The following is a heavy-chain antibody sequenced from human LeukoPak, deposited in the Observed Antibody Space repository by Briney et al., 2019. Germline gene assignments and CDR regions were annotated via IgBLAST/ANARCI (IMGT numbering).Heavy chain of an antibody. V-gene: IGHV3-23*01. CDR3: AKYFPRFDDYSRWANEYYFDY. Sequence: GASLRLSCAASGFTFSSYAMSWVRQVPGKGLEWVSAISGSGGSTYYADSVKGRFTISRDNSKNTLYLQMNSLRAEDTAVYYCAKYFPRFDDYSRWANEYYFDYWGQGTLVTVSS. CDR2: ISGSGGST. J-gene: IGHJ4*02. D-gene: IGHD4-11*01. CDR1: GFTFSSYA.